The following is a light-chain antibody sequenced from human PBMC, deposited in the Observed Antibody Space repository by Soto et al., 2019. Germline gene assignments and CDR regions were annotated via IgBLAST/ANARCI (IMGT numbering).Light chain of an antibody. CDR1: TSNLGGNT. CDR2: TNN. CDR3: AAWDYSLNALV. V-gene: IGLV1-44*01. J-gene: IGLJ2*01. Sequence: QSVLTQPPSVSGTPGHKVSISCSGSTSNLGGNTVNWYQQLPGTAPKLLIYTNNQRPSGVPDRFSGSKSGTSASLAISGLRSEDEADFYCAAWDYSLNALVFGGGTKVTVL.